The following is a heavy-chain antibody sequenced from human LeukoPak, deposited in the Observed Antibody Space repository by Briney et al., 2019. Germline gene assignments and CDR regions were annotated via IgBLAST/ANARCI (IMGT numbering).Heavy chain of an antibody. Sequence: PGGSLRLSCVASGFTLSSYAMSWVRQAPGKGLEWVSTISGSGGSTYYADSVKGRFTISRDKSKNTLYLQMNSLRAEDTAVYNCAKLSGSSGSPSNWFEVWGQGTLVTVSS. J-gene: IGHJ5*02. D-gene: IGHD3-10*01. V-gene: IGHV3-23*01. CDR1: GFTLSSYA. CDR2: ISGSGGST. CDR3: AKLSGSSGSPSNWFEV.